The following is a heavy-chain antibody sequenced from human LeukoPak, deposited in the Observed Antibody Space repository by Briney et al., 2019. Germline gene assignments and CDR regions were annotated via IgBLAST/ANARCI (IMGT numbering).Heavy chain of an antibody. Sequence: QTGGSLRLSCAASGFTFSSYWMSWVRQAPGKGLEWVANIKQDGSEKYYVDSVKGRFTISRDNAKNSLYLQMNSLRVDDTATYYCVMTAGRAAATDHWGQGALVTVSS. CDR1: GFTFSSYW. V-gene: IGHV3-7*01. J-gene: IGHJ1*01. CDR2: IKQDGSEK. CDR3: VMTAGRAAATDH.